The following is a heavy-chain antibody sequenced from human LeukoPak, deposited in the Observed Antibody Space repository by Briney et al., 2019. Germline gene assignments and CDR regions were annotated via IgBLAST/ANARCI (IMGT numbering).Heavy chain of an antibody. CDR3: ARPRAPSAYDALDI. V-gene: IGHV3-30*03. J-gene: IGHJ3*02. Sequence: GGSLRLSCAASGFTFSSYGMHWVRQAPGKGLEWVAVISYDGSNKYYADSVKGRFTISRDNAKNLLYLQMNSLRAEDTALYYCARPRAPSAYDALDIWGQGTMVTVSS. CDR2: ISYDGSNK. CDR1: GFTFSSYG.